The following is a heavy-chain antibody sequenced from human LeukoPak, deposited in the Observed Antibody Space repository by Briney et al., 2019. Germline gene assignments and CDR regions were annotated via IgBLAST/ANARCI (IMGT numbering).Heavy chain of an antibody. CDR1: GFSFSNYA. CDR3: ANQVDPPGVDV. J-gene: IGHJ6*04. Sequence: GGSLRLSCAASGFSFSNYAMSWVRQAPGKGLEWVSSISGSGGSTYYADSVKGRFTISRDNAKNTLYLQMSSLRAEDTAIYYCANQVDPPGVDVWGKGTTVTVSS. CDR2: ISGSGGST. V-gene: IGHV3-23*01.